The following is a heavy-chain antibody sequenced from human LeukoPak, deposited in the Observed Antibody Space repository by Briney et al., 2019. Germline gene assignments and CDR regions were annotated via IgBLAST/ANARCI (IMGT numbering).Heavy chain of an antibody. J-gene: IGHJ4*02. CDR3: ARDYDFWSGYYSPTRGYFGY. Sequence: PGGSLRLSCAASGFTFSGSGMHWVRQAPGKGLGWVTFIRYDGSNKYYTDSVKGRFTISRDNSKNTLYLQMDSLRAEDTAVYYCARDYDFWSGYYSPTRGYFGYWGQGTLVTVSS. D-gene: IGHD3-3*01. CDR2: IRYDGSNK. CDR1: GFTFSGSG. V-gene: IGHV3-30*02.